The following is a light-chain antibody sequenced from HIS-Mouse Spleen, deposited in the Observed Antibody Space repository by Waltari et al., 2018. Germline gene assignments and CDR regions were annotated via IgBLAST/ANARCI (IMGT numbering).Light chain of an antibody. CDR1: SSDVWSYNL. J-gene: IGLJ3*02. CDR3: CSYAGSSTWV. V-gene: IGLV2-23*01. CDR2: EGS. Sequence: QSALTQPASVSGSPGQSSTISCTGTSSDVWSYNLVPWYQQHPGKAPKLMIYEGSKRPSGVSNRFSGSKSGNTASLTISGLQAEDEADYYCCSYAGSSTWVFGGGTKLTVL.